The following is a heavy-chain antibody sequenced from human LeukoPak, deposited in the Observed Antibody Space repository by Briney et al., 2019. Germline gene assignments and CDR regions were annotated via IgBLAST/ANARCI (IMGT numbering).Heavy chain of an antibody. D-gene: IGHD6-13*01. Sequence: SETLSLTCTVSGGSISSGSYYWSWIRQPAGKGLEWIGRIYTSGSTNYNPSLKSRVTISVDTSKNQFSLKLSSVTAADTAVYYCARDPGAAADYYYYYYMDVCGKGTTVTVSS. V-gene: IGHV4-61*02. CDR3: ARDPGAAADYYYYYYMDV. J-gene: IGHJ6*03. CDR2: IYTSGST. CDR1: GGSISSGSYY.